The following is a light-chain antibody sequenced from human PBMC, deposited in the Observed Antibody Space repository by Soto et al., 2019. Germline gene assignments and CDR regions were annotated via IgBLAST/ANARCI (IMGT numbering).Light chain of an antibody. CDR3: QQRSKWPPLT. CDR2: DAS. J-gene: IGKJ4*01. CDR1: QSVSSY. V-gene: IGKV3-11*01. Sequence: IVVSKSAVALSLSPGERATLSCRASQSVSSYLAWYQQKPGQAPRLLIYDASNRATGIPARFSGSGSGTDFTLTISSLEPEDFAVYYCQQRSKWPPLTFGGGTKVDI.